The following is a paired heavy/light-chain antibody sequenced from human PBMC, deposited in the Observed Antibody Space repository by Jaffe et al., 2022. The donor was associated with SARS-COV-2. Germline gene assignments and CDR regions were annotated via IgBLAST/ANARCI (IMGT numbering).Heavy chain of an antibody. CDR2: IYWDDDK. CDR1: GFSLRTNGVG. J-gene: IGHJ4*02. V-gene: IGHV2-5*02. Sequence: QITLEESGPTLVKPTQTLTLTCTFSGFSLRTNGVGVGWVRQPPGKALEWLALIYWDDDKRYSPSLRSRLTIARDTSKNQVVLTVTNVDPVDTATYYCAHRPPGGSDYFDFWGQGTLVTVSA. CDR3: AHRPPGGSDYFDF.
Light chain of an antibody. CDR2: RDT. Sequence: SYELTQPVSVSVALGQTARIPCGGDHIGSKNVYWYQQKPGQAPLLVIQRDTNRPSGIPERFSGSKSEYTATLTISGAQAGDEADYYCQVWDSSTVIFGGGTILTVL. CDR1: HIGSKN. J-gene: IGLJ2*01. CDR3: QVWDSSTVI. V-gene: IGLV3-9*01.